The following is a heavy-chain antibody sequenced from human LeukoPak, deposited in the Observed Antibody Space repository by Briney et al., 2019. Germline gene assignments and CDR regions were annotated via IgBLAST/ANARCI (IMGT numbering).Heavy chain of an antibody. D-gene: IGHD3-10*01. CDR2: IYYSGSS. CDR3: ARNADGSGNLLPFYFDY. Sequence: SETLSLTCTVSGGSINNGGYYWSWIRQHPGKGLEWIGYIYYSGSSYYNPSLRSRVTISVDTSKNHFSLILSSVTAADTAVYYCARNADGSGNLLPFYFDYWGPGTLVTVSS. V-gene: IGHV4-31*03. CDR1: GGSINNGGYY. J-gene: IGHJ4*02.